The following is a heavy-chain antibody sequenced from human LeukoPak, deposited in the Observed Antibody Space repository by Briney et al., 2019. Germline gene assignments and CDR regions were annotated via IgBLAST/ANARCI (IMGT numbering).Heavy chain of an antibody. CDR2: IRSKANSYET. CDR3: TRPRGRSSVSFDP. J-gene: IGHJ5*02. CDR1: GFTFSGSA. V-gene: IGHV3-73*01. D-gene: IGHD6-6*01. Sequence: GGSLKLSCAASGFTFSGSAMHWVRQAPGKGLEWIGRIRSKANSYETAYGASVKGRFTMSRDDSKNTAYLQMNSLKAEDTAVYYCTRPRGRSSVSFDPWGQGTLVTVSP.